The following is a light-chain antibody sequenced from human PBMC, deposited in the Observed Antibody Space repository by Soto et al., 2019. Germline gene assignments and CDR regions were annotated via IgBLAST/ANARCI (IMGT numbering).Light chain of an antibody. Sequence: DIVMTQSPDSLAVSLGERATINCKSSQSVLYSSNNKNYLAWYQQRPGQPPNLLIYWASTRESGGPDRFSGSGSGTDFTLPITSLQAEDVAVYYCQQYESTPPTFGQGNKLEIK. CDR3: QQYESTPPT. J-gene: IGKJ2*01. V-gene: IGKV4-1*01. CDR2: WAS. CDR1: QSVLYSSNNKNY.